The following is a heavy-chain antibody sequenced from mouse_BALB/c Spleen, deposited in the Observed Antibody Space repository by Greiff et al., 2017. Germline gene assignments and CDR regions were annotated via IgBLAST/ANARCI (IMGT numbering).Heavy chain of an antibody. CDR1: GFAFSSYD. CDR3: ARRGTTGWYFDV. D-gene: IGHD2-13*01. V-gene: IGHV5-12-1*01. J-gene: IGHJ1*01. Sequence: EVMLVESGGGLVKPGGSLKLSCAASGFAFSSYDMSWVPQTPEKRLEWVAYISSGGGSTYYPDTVKGRFTISRDNAKNTLYLQMSSLKSEDTAMYYCARRGTTGWYFDVWGAGTTVTVSS. CDR2: ISSGGGST.